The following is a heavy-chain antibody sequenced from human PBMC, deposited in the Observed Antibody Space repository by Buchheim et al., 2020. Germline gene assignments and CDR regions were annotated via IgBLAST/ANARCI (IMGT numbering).Heavy chain of an antibody. Sequence: QVQLVESGGGVVQPGRSLRLSCAASGFTFSSYGMHWVRQAPGKGLEWVAVISYDGSNKYYADSVKGRFTISRDNSKNTLYLQMNSLRAEDTAVYYCAKGPMSGSYYCDYWGQGTL. V-gene: IGHV3-30*18. CDR2: ISYDGSNK. J-gene: IGHJ4*02. CDR3: AKGPMSGSYYCDY. CDR1: GFTFSSYG. D-gene: IGHD1-26*01.